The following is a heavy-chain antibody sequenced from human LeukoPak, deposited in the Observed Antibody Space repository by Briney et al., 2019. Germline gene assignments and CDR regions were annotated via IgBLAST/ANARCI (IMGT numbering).Heavy chain of an antibody. CDR1: GYSFTSYW. Sequence: GESLQISCKGSGYSFTSYWIGWVRQLPGKGLEWMGIIYPGDSNTRYSPSFQSQVTLSADKSISTAYLQWSSLKASDTAMYYCARRGYSYANDYFDYWGQGTLVTVSS. V-gene: IGHV5-51*01. CDR3: ARRGYSYANDYFDY. J-gene: IGHJ4*02. D-gene: IGHD5-18*01. CDR2: IYPGDSNT.